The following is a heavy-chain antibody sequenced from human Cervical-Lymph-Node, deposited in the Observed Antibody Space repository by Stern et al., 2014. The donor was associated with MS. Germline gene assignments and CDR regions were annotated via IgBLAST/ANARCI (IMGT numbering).Heavy chain of an antibody. CDR2: ITSGSAYL. CDR1: GFTFSYYD. CDR3: ARQDVYNLDY. D-gene: IGHD5-24*01. Sequence: VQLVESGGDLVKPGGTLRLSCEASGFTFSYYDMNWVRQAPGKGLEWVSSITSGSAYLYYADSVKGRFTISRDNSKNSLYLQMNSLRADDTAVYYCARQDVYNLDYWGRGTLVTVSS. V-gene: IGHV3-21*01. J-gene: IGHJ4*02.